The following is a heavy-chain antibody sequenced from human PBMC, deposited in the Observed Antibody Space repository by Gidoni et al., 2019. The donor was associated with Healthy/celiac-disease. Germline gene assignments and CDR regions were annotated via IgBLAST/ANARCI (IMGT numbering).Heavy chain of an antibody. CDR3: ARDPQTMITFGGVIAPGWFDP. V-gene: IGHV3-21*01. J-gene: IGHJ5*02. Sequence: EVQLVESGGGLVKPGGSLRLSCAASGFTFSSYSMNWVRQAPGKGLEWVSSISSSSRYIYYADSVKGRFTISRDNAKNSLYLQMNSLRAEDTAVYYCARDPQTMITFGGVIAPGWFDPWGQGTLVTVSS. CDR2: ISSSSRYI. CDR1: GFTFSSYS. D-gene: IGHD3-16*02.